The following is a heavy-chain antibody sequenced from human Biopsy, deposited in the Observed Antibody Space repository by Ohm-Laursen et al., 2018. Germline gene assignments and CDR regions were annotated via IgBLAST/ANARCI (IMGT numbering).Heavy chain of an antibody. Sequence: SLRLSCAASGFMFSASWMSWVRQAPGKGLEWVASINPDGSVKYFADSVKGRFTISRDNAENSMYLQMSSLTVDDTAVYYCARDERWGQGTLVTVSS. J-gene: IGHJ4*02. D-gene: IGHD5-24*01. CDR1: GFMFSASW. CDR2: INPDGSVK. CDR3: ARDER. V-gene: IGHV3-7*01.